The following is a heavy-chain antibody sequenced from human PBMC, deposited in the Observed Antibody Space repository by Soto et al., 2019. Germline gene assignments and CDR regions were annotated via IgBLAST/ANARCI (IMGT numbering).Heavy chain of an antibody. D-gene: IGHD3-16*01. J-gene: IGHJ3*02. Sequence: QVQLVQSGPEVKKPGSSVKVSCKASGGTFTSYTISWVRQAPGQGLEGMGWIIPIFGTANYAQKFQGRVTITADKSTSTAYMELSSLRSEDTAVYYCVTFTLGGVGAFDIWGQGTVVTVSS. CDR2: IIPIFGTA. V-gene: IGHV1-69*08. CDR3: VTFTLGGVGAFDI. CDR1: GGTFTSYT.